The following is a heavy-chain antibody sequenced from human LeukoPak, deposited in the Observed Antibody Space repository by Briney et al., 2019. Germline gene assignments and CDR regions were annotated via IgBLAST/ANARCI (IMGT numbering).Heavy chain of an antibody. CDR2: IYYTGST. D-gene: IGHD3-22*01. CDR1: GGSISSYY. J-gene: IGHJ4*02. Sequence: SETLPLTCTVSGGSISSYYWSWIRQPPGKGLEWIGYIYYTGSTKYNPSLRSRVTISVDTSKYQFSLKLTSVTAADTAVYYCARARNYYDSSAHYYYYFDYWGLGTLVTVSS. CDR3: ARARNYYDSSAHYYYYFDY. V-gene: IGHV4-59*01.